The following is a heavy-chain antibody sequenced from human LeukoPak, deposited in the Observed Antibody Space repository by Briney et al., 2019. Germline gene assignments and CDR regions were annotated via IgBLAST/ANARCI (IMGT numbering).Heavy chain of an antibody. J-gene: IGHJ4*01. CDR2: ISYDGSNK. Sequence: GRSLSPSSAASGFTFSSYCIDCVRQAPGKGLEWVAVISYDGSNKYYADSVKGRFTSSRDNSKNTLYLQMNSLRAEDTAVYYCAKDLSGTYCHDNWG. CDR1: GFTFSSYC. CDR3: AKDLSGTYCHDN. V-gene: IGHV3-30*18. D-gene: IGHD1-26*01.